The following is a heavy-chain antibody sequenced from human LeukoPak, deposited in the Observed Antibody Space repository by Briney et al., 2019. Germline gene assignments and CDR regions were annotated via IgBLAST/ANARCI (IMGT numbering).Heavy chain of an antibody. V-gene: IGHV3-21*01. CDR3: ARDVRYGAFFDS. CDR2: ISSSSSYI. D-gene: IGHD4-17*01. J-gene: IGHJ4*02. Sequence: GGSLRLSCAASGFTFSDYSMNWVRQAPGKGLEWVSSISSSSSYIYYADSVKGRFTISRDNARNSLYLLMNSLRAEDTAVYYCARDVRYGAFFDSWGQGTLVTVSS. CDR1: GFTFSDYS.